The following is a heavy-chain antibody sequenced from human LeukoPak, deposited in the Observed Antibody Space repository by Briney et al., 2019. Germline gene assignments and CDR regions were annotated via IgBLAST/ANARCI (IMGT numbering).Heavy chain of an antibody. D-gene: IGHD6-13*01. CDR2: IYTSGST. J-gene: IGHJ6*03. V-gene: IGHV4-4*09. CDR3: ASSLAAAGTGEYYYYYYMDV. CDR1: GGSISSYY. Sequence: SETLSLTCTVSGGSISSYYWSWIRQPPGKGPEWIGYIYTSGSTNYNPSLKSRVTISVDTSKNQFSLKLSSVTAADTAVYYCASSLAAAGTGEYYYYYYMDVWDKGTTVTVSS.